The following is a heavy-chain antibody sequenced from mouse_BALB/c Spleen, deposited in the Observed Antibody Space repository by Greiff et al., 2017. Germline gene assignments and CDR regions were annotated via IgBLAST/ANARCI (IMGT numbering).Heavy chain of an antibody. D-gene: IGHD1-1*01. V-gene: IGHV1-14*01. J-gene: IGHJ2*01. CDR1: GYTFTSYV. CDR2: INPYNDGT. Sequence: VQLKESGPELVKPGASVKMSCKASGYTFTSYVMHWVKQKPGQGLEWIGYINPYNDGTKYNEKFKGKATLTSDKSSSTAYMELSSLTSEDSAVYYCAREVLRSYFDYWGQGTTLTVSS. CDR3: AREVLRSYFDY.